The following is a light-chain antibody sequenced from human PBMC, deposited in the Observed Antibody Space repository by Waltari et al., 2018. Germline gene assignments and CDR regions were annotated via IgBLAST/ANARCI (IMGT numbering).Light chain of an antibody. V-gene: IGKV4-1*01. CDR3: QQYYSTPYT. CDR1: RSVLYSSNNKNY. J-gene: IGKJ2*01. Sequence: DIVMTQSPDSLAVSLGERATINCTSRRSVLYSSNNKNYLAWYQQKPGQPPKLLIYWASTRESGVPDRFSGSGSGTDFTLTISSLQAEDVAVYYCQQYYSTPYTFGQGTKLEIK. CDR2: WAS.